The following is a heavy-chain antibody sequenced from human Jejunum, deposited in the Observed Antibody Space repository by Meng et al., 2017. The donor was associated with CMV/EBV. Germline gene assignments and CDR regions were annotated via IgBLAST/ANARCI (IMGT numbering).Heavy chain of an antibody. Sequence: SFTNLIYFWGWIRQSPRKGLDWVASIHYTGGTYYNPSLKSRVTISLDTSKSQFSLELTSVTAADTATYYCVRDRGDGSGSYYDYWGPGTVVTVSS. CDR2: IHYTGGT. J-gene: IGHJ4*02. D-gene: IGHD3-10*01. V-gene: IGHV4-39*07. CDR3: VRDRGDGSGSYYDY. CDR1: SFTNLIYF.